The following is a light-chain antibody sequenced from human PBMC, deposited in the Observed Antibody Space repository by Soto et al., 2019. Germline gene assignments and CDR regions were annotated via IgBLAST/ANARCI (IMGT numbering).Light chain of an antibody. J-gene: IGLJ2*01. CDR3: GTWDSSLGAGRVV. Sequence: QSVLTQPPSVSAAPGQKVTISCSGSTSNIGNNYVSWYQQLPGTAPKLLIYDNNKRPSGIPDRFSGSKSGTSATLGITGLQTGDEADYYCGTWDSSLGAGRVVFGGGTKLTVL. CDR1: TSNIGNNY. CDR2: DNN. V-gene: IGLV1-51*01.